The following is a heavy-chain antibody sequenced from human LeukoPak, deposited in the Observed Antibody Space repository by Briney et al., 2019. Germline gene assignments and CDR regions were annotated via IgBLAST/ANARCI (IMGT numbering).Heavy chain of an antibody. CDR3: ATDIAVAGTFDY. J-gene: IGHJ4*02. D-gene: IGHD6-19*01. CDR1: GYTFTELS. V-gene: IGHV1-24*01. CDR2: FDPEDGET. Sequence: ASVKVSCKVSGYTFTELSMHWVRQAPGKGLEWMGGFDPEDGETIYAQKFQGRVTMTEDTSTDTAYMELSSLRSEDTAVYYCATDIAVAGTFDYWGQGTLVTVSS.